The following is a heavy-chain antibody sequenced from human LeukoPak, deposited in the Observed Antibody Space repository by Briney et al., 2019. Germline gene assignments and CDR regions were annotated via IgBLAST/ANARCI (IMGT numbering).Heavy chain of an antibody. Sequence: GGSLRLSCAASGFTFSSYSMNWVRQAPGKGLEWVSYISSSSSTIYYTDSVKGRFTISRDNAKNSLYLQMNSLRAEDTAIYYCAKAPMEDSWYIHFDYWGQGTLVTVSS. J-gene: IGHJ4*02. CDR3: AKAPMEDSWYIHFDY. V-gene: IGHV3-48*01. CDR2: ISSSSSTI. D-gene: IGHD6-13*01. CDR1: GFTFSSYS.